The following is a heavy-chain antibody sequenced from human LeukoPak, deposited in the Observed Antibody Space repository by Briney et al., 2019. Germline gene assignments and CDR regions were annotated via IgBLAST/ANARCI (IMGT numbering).Heavy chain of an antibody. J-gene: IGHJ4*02. V-gene: IGHV3-30-3*01. CDR2: ISYDGSNK. Sequence: GGSLRLSCAASGFTFSSYAMHWVRQAPGKGLEWVAVISYDGSNKYYADSVKGRFTISRDNAKNSLYLQMNSLRAEDTAVYYCASRSLSRDGYNDWGQGTLVTVSS. D-gene: IGHD5-24*01. CDR3: ASRSLSRDGYND. CDR1: GFTFSSYA.